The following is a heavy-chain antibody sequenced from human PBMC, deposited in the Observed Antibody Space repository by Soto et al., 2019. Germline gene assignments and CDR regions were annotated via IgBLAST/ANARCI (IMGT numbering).Heavy chain of an antibody. D-gene: IGHD3-10*01. Sequence: SVEVSCKASGGTFSSYAISWVRQAPGQGLEWMGGIIPIFGTANYAQKFQGRVTITADESTSTAYMELSSLRSEDTAVYYCARDGSGSYHKMGYGMDVWGQGTTVTVSS. CDR1: GGTFSSYA. CDR3: ARDGSGSYHKMGYGMDV. J-gene: IGHJ6*02. CDR2: IIPIFGTA. V-gene: IGHV1-69*13.